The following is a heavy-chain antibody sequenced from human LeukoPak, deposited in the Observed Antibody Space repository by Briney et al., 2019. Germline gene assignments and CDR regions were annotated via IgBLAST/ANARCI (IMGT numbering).Heavy chain of an antibody. Sequence: PGGSLRLSCAASGFTLSGYWMSWVRQAPGKGLEWVANIKQDGSEKYYVDSVKGRFTISRDNGKNSLYLQMNSLRAEDTAVYYCARERWLGSSRAFDLWGQGTMVTVSS. D-gene: IGHD4-23*01. J-gene: IGHJ3*01. CDR2: IKQDGSEK. V-gene: IGHV3-7*01. CDR1: GFTLSGYW. CDR3: ARERWLGSSRAFDL.